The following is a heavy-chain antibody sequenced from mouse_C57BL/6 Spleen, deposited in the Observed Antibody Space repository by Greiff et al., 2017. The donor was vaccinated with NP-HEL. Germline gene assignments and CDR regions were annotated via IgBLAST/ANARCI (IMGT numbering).Heavy chain of an antibody. J-gene: IGHJ2*01. CDR1: GYTFTSYW. CDR3: ARSGYGYDDY. CDR2: IHPNSGRT. D-gene: IGHD2-2*01. Sequence: VQLQQPGAELVKPGASVKLSCKASGYTFTSYWMHWVKQRPGQGPAWIGMIHPNSGRTNHNEKFKSKATLTVDKSSSTAYMQLSSLTSEDSAVYYCARSGYGYDDYWGQGTTRTVSS. V-gene: IGHV1-64*01.